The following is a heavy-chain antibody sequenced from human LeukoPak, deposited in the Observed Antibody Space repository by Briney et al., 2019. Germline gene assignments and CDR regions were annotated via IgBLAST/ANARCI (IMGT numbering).Heavy chain of an antibody. CDR2: IYYSGST. V-gene: IGHV4-59*01. J-gene: IGHJ4*02. CDR1: GGSISSYY. D-gene: IGHD6-19*01. CDR3: ARGVGGSSGWYPAFDC. Sequence: SETLSLTCTVSGGSISSYYWSWIRQPPGKGLEWIGYIYYSGSTNYNPSLKSRVTMSVDTSENQFSLKLSSVTAADTAVYYCARGVGGSSGWYPAFDCWGQGTLVAVSS.